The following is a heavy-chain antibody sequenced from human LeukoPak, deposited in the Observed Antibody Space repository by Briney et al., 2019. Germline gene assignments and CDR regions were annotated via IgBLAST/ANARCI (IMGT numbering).Heavy chain of an antibody. V-gene: IGHV4-39*07. D-gene: IGHD2-15*01. Sequence: SETLSLTCTVSGGSISSYSYYWGWIRQPPGKGLEWIGSIHYGGSTYYNPSLKSRVTISVDTSKNQFSLKLSSVTAADTAVYFCARGYCSGGSCYESRGWFDYWGQGTLVTVSS. CDR3: ARGYCSGGSCYESRGWFDY. J-gene: IGHJ4*02. CDR2: IHYGGST. CDR1: GGSISSYSYY.